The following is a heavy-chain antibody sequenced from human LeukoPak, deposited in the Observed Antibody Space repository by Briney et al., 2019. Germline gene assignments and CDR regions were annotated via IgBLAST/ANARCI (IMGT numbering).Heavy chain of an antibody. CDR2: IHSDGGTT. Sequence: GGSLRLSCTASGFTFSDYWMHWVRQAPGKGLMWVSLIHSDGGTTNYADSVKGRFTISRDNAKNTVYLQMNSLRAEDTAVYYCARDTYSIAEWGQGTLVTVSS. CDR1: GFTFSDYW. V-gene: IGHV3-74*01. CDR3: ARDTYSIAE. J-gene: IGHJ4*02. D-gene: IGHD1-26*01.